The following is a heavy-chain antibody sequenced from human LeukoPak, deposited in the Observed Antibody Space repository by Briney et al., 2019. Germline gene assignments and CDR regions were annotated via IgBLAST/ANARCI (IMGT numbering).Heavy chain of an antibody. Sequence: PGGSLRLSCAASGFTFSDYWMSWVRHAPGKGPEWVANIKYDGREKWYVDSVKGRFTISRDNAKNSLYLQMNSLRAEDTAVYYCAREPVRMRFMDVWGKGTTVTVSS. CDR2: IKYDGREK. J-gene: IGHJ6*03. CDR1: GFTFSDYW. V-gene: IGHV3-7*01. CDR3: AREPVRMRFMDV.